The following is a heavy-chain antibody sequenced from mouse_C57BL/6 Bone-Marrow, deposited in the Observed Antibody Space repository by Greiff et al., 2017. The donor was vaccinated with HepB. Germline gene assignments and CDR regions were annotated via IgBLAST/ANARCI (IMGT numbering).Heavy chain of an antibody. J-gene: IGHJ2*01. CDR1: GYTFTSYW. CDR2: IDPSDSET. V-gene: IGHV1-52*01. Sequence: VKLQQPGAELVRPGSSVKLSCKASGYTFTSYWMHWVKQRPIQGLEWIGNIDPSDSETHYNQKFKDKATLTVDKSSSTAYMQLSSLTSEDSAVYYCARLDYGSFFDYWGQGTTLTVSS. CDR3: ARLDYGSFFDY. D-gene: IGHD1-1*01.